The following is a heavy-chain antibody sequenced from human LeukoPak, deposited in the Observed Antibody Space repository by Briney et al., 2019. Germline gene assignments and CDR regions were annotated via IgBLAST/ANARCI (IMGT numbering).Heavy chain of an antibody. V-gene: IGHV4-4*09. CDR1: VGSINSYY. J-gene: IGHJ4*02. CDR2: ISSSGSS. Sequence: SETLSLTCTVSVGSINSYYSSWIRHPPGKGLEYIGYISSSGSSNYNPSLRSRVTISVHTSKNQFSLKLSSVTAADTAVYYCARDGGNSPFDFWGQGTLVTVSS. D-gene: IGHD4-23*01. CDR3: ARDGGNSPFDF.